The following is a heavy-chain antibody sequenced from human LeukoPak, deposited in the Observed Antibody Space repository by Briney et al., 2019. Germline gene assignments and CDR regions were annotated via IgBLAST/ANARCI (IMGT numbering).Heavy chain of an antibody. D-gene: IGHD2-21*01. CDR2: ISKSDGST. Sequence: PGGSLRLSCAASGFTFSSYAMTWVRQAPGKGLAWVSSISKSDGSTYHADSVKGRFTISRDNSKNTVYLHMDSLRVEDTAIYYCARGALIPDFRGQGTLVTVSS. CDR3: ARGALIPDF. CDR1: GFTFSSYA. J-gene: IGHJ4*02. V-gene: IGHV3-23*01.